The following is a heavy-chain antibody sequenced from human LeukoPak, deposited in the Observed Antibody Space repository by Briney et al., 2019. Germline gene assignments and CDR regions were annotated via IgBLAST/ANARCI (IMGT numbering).Heavy chain of an antibody. CDR3: AKDESAGDRTYYSGMDV. Sequence: AGSLTLSCAASALTFITHARSWVRHAPPERRLWVSAIIHRGESTIYEQSVTGRFTISRDTSKNTLYLQMSSLIAEDAAIYYCAKDESAGDRTYYSGMDVWGQGTTVTVSS. CDR2: IIHRGEST. J-gene: IGHJ6*02. D-gene: IGHD1-1*01. CDR1: ALTFITHA. V-gene: IGHV3-23*01.